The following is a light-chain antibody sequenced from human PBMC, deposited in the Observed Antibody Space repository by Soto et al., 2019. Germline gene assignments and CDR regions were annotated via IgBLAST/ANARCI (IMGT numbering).Light chain of an antibody. CDR1: QNVSSN. V-gene: IGKV3-15*01. CDR2: GAS. CDR3: QQYNNWPLYT. Sequence: EIVMTQSPATLSVSPGERATLSCRASQNVSSNLAWYQQKPGQALRLLIYGASTRATGIPARFSGSGSETEFTLTIRSLQSEDFAVYYCQQYNNWPLYTFGQGTNLEIK. J-gene: IGKJ2*01.